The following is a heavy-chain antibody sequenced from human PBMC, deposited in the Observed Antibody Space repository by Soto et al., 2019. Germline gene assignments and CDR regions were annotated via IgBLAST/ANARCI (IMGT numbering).Heavy chain of an antibody. CDR2: ISYDGSNK. CDR3: AKDQIRYSSGWYPFHFDY. CDR1: GFTFSSYG. J-gene: IGHJ4*02. D-gene: IGHD6-19*01. Sequence: LRLSCAASGFTFSSYGMHWVRQAPGKGLEWVAVISYDGSNKYYADSVKGRFTISRDNSKNTLYLQMNSLRAEDTAAYYCAKDQIRYSSGWYPFHFDYWGQGTLVTVSS. V-gene: IGHV3-30*18.